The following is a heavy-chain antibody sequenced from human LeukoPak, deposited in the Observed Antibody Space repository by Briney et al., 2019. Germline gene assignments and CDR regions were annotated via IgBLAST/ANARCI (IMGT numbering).Heavy chain of an antibody. CDR3: ARDLRNYWFDP. J-gene: IGHJ5*02. D-gene: IGHD1-14*01. CDR2: ISSSGSTI. CDR1: GFTFSDYY. Sequence: GGSLRLSCAASGFTFSDYYMSWIRQAPGNGLEWVSSISSSGSTIYYADSVKGRFTISRDNARNSLYLQVNSLRVEDTAVYYCARDLRNYWFDPWGQGTLATVSS. V-gene: IGHV3-11*01.